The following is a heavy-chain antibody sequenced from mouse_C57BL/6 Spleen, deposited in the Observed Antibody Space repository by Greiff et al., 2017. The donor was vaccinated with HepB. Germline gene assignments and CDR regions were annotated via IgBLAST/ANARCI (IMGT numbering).Heavy chain of an antibody. CDR3: ARDGYYSNWGYAMDY. V-gene: IGHV3-6*01. D-gene: IGHD2-5*01. CDR2: ISYDGSN. J-gene: IGHJ4*01. Sequence: EVQLQESGPGLVKPSQSLSLTCSVTGYSITSGYYWNWIRQFPGNKLEWMGYISYDGSNNYNPSLKNRISITRDTSKNQFFLKLNSVTTEDTATYYCARDGYYSNWGYAMDYWGQGTSVTVSS. CDR1: GYSITSGYY.